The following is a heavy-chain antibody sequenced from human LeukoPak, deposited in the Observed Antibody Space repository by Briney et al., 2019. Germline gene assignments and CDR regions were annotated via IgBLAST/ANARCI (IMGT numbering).Heavy chain of an antibody. D-gene: IGHD3-16*01. CDR2: IYTAGKT. V-gene: IGHV4-4*07. CDR1: SGSINSYY. Sequence: SETLSLTCTASSGSINSYYWSWVRQPAGRGLEWIGRIYTAGKTDYNPSLKSRLTMLVDTSKRQFSLNLTSVTAADTAIYFCARHGYTASHYFLDFWSQGTLVTVSS. CDR3: ARHGYTASHYFLDF. J-gene: IGHJ4*02.